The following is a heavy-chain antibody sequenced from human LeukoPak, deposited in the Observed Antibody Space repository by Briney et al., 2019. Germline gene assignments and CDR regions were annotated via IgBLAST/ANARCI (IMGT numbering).Heavy chain of an antibody. V-gene: IGHV5-51*01. Sequence: GESLKISCKGSGYSFTSYWIGWVRPMPGKGLEWMGIIYPGDSDTRYSPSFQGQVTISADKSISTAYLQWSSLKASDTAMYYCARQGWELLKGGAFDIWGQGTMVTVSS. CDR2: IYPGDSDT. CDR3: ARQGWELLKGGAFDI. J-gene: IGHJ3*02. D-gene: IGHD1-26*01. CDR1: GYSFTSYW.